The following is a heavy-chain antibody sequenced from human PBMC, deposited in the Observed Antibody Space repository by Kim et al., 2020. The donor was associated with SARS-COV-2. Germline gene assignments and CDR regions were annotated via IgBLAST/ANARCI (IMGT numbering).Heavy chain of an antibody. CDR3: IRDRGPGYYYYGMDV. J-gene: IGHJ6*02. CDR1: GFTFGDYA. D-gene: IGHD1-26*01. Sequence: GGSLRLSCTASGFTFGDYAMSWVRQAPGKGLEWVGFIRSKAYGGTTEYAASVKGRFTISRDDSKSIAYLQMNSLKTEDTAVYYCIRDRGPGYYYYGMDVWGQGTTVTVSS. V-gene: IGHV3-49*04. CDR2: IRSKAYGGTT.